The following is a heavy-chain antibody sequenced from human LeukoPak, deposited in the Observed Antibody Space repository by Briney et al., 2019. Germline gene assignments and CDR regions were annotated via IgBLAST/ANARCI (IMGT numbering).Heavy chain of an antibody. V-gene: IGHV3-23*01. Sequence: QPGGSLRLSCAASGLTFSSYAMNWVRQAPGKGLERVSTISSGGSTFYADSVKGRFTISRDNSKNTLYPQMNSLRAEDTAVYYCVKDDSSGYVDYWGQGTLVTVSS. J-gene: IGHJ4*02. CDR1: GLTFSSYA. CDR3: VKDDSSGYVDY. D-gene: IGHD3-22*01. CDR2: ISSGGST.